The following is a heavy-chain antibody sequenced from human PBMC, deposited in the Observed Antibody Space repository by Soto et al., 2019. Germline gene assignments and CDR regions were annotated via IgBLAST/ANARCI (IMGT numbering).Heavy chain of an antibody. D-gene: IGHD5-12*01. V-gene: IGHV3-30-3*01. CDR2: TSYDESNQ. CDR1: GFTFSSYA. Sequence: QVQLVESGGGVVQPGRSLRLSCAASGFTFSSYAVHWVRQAPGKGLEWVAVTSYDESNQYYADSVKGRFTISRDNSKNTLFLQMNSLRAEDTAVYYCARDSGWLQFLYYFDLWGRGTLVTVPS. CDR3: ARDSGWLQFLYYFDL. J-gene: IGHJ2*01.